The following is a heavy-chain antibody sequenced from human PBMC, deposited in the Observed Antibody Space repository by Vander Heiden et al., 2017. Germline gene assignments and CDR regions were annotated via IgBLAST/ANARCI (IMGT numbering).Heavy chain of an antibody. J-gene: IGHJ4*02. CDR2: IRTKGDGYAT. CDR3: RAGSTSPYYSDY. Sequence: EVQLVESGGGLVQPGGSLKLSCAASGFTFSGSAMHWVRQASGKGLEWVGRIRTKGDGYATSYAASVKGRFTISRDDSKNTAYLQMNSLKTEDTAVYYCRAGSTSPYYSDYWGQGTLVTVSS. D-gene: IGHD2-2*01. CDR1: GFTFSGSA. V-gene: IGHV3-73*01.